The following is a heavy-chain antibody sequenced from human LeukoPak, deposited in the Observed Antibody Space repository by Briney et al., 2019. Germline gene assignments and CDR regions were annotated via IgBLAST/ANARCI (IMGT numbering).Heavy chain of an antibody. CDR2: VSWNSGTI. D-gene: IGHD1-7*01. CDR1: GFTFDDYA. Sequence: GGSLRLSCAASGFTFDDYAMHWVRQAPGKGLEWVSGVSWNSGTIGYADSVKGRFTISRDNAKNSLYLQMHSLRAEGTAFYFCAKDVTGTGAFDIWGQGTMVTVSS. J-gene: IGHJ3*02. V-gene: IGHV3-9*01. CDR3: AKDVTGTGAFDI.